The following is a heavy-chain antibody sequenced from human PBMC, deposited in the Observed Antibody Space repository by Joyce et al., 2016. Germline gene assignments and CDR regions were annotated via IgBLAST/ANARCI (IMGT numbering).Heavy chain of an antibody. Sequence: QVQLVESGGGVVQPGRYLRLSCAASGITLRSYGMHWVRQAPGKGLEWVAVISYDGSKKYYVDSVKGRFTISRDKSKNTLYLQMNSLRAEDTAVYYCAKDVTTVTTGYFDYWGQGTLVTVSS. CDR2: ISYDGSKK. V-gene: IGHV3-30*18. J-gene: IGHJ4*02. D-gene: IGHD4-17*01. CDR1: GITLRSYG. CDR3: AKDVTTVTTGYFDY.